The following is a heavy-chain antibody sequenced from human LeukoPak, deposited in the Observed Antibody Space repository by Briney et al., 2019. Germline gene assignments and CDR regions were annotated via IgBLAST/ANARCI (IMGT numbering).Heavy chain of an antibody. V-gene: IGHV3-23*01. CDR2: IGGGGGNT. J-gene: IGHJ6*02. D-gene: IGHD6-19*01. Sequence: PGGSLRLSCAASGFTFSNFVMSWVRQAPGKGLEWVSNIGGGGGNTYYADSVRGRFTISRDNSKNTLYLQMNSLRVEDTAIYHCPFCTRGWHCYYATDVWGQGTTVTVSS. CDR1: GFTFSNFV. CDR3: PFCTRGWHCYYATDV.